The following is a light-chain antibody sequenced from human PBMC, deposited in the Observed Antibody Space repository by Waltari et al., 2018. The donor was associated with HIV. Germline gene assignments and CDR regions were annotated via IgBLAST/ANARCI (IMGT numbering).Light chain of an antibody. CDR1: SGSVSTSYY. CDR3: VLYMGSGILV. CDR2: STN. Sequence: QTVVTQEPSFSVSPGGTVTLTCGLSSGSVSTSYYPSWYQQTPGQAPRTLIYSTNPRSSGFPDPFSSSLLWNKPALTITVAHADDESDYYCVLYMGSGILVFGGGTKLTVL. V-gene: IGLV8-61*01. J-gene: IGLJ3*02.